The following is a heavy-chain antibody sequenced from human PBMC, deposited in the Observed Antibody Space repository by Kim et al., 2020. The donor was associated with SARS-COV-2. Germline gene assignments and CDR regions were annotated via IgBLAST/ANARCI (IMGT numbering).Heavy chain of an antibody. V-gene: IGHV3-53*01. CDR3: ASGGSSGWAYFAN. CDR1: GLTVSSNY. CDR2: FYSDGST. D-gene: IGHD6-19*01. J-gene: IGHJ4*02. Sequence: GGSLRLSCAASGLTVSSNYMSWVRQAPGKGLEWVSVFYSDGSTYYADSVKGRFAISRDNSKNTLYLQMNYLGGEDTAVYYCASGGSSGWAYFANWGQGTLVTVSS.